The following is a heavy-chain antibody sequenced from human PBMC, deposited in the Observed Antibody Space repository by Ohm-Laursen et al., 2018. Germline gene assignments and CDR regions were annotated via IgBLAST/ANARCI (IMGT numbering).Heavy chain of an antibody. CDR1: GGSINNDY. V-gene: IGHV4-59*01. CDR3: ARRTYFDS. CDR2: IYYNRDT. J-gene: IGHJ4*02. Sequence: PSETLSLTCTVSGGSINNDYWSWVRQPPGKELEWIGYIYYNRDTRYNPSLKSRVTISVDTSKNQLSLRLSSVTAADTAVYYCARRTYFDSWGQGTLVTVSS.